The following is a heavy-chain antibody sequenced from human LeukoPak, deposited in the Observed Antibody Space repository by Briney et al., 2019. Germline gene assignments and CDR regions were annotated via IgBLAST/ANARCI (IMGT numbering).Heavy chain of an antibody. J-gene: IGHJ4*02. V-gene: IGHV4-59*01. Sequence: SETLSLTCTVSGGSISSYYWSWVRQPPGKGLEWIGYIYYSGSTNYNPSLKSRVTISVDTSKNQFSLKLSSVTAADTAVYYCARAVVVVPADLYYFDYWGQGTLVTVSS. CDR1: GGSISSYY. D-gene: IGHD2-2*01. CDR2: IYYSGST. CDR3: ARAVVVVPADLYYFDY.